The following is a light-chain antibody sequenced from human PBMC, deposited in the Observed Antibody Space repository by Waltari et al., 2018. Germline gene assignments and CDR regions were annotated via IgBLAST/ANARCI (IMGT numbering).Light chain of an antibody. CDR1: TSDVGGSNY. CDR2: YVN. J-gene: IGLJ3*02. V-gene: IGLV2-14*03. CDR3: CSFTRSSTWV. Sequence: QSALTQPASVSGSPGQSITLSCPGSTSDVGGSNYVPWYQQHPGKAPKLRIFYVNNRASGVSNRFSGSKSGNTASLTISGLQVEDEAEYYCCSFTRSSTWVFGGGTKLTVL.